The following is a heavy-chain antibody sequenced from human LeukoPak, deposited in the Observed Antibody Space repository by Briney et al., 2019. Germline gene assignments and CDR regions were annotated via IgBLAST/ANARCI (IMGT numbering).Heavy chain of an antibody. V-gene: IGHV3-21*04. CDR3: VTYRQVMLPFEA. D-gene: IGHD5-18*01. CDR1: GFTLSSYS. CDR2: ISSSIYI. Sequence: GGSLRLSCAASGFTLSSYSMNWVRQVPGKGLEWVSSISSSIYIYYADSVKGRFTISRDNAKNSLYLQMNSLRAEDTAIYYCVTYRQVMLPFEAWGQGTLVTVSS. J-gene: IGHJ5*02.